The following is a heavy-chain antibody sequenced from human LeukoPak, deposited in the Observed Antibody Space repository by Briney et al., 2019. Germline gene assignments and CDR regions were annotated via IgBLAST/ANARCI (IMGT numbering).Heavy chain of an antibody. Sequence: GGSLRLSCAASGFTLDDYAMHWVRQAPGKGLEWVSGISWNSGGIGYADSVKGRFTISRDNAKNSLYLQMNSLRAEDMAFYYCVKDMTSGYIYGFFDYWGQGTLVTVSS. V-gene: IGHV3-9*03. CDR2: ISWNSGGI. CDR1: GFTLDDYA. J-gene: IGHJ4*02. D-gene: IGHD5-18*01. CDR3: VKDMTSGYIYGFFDY.